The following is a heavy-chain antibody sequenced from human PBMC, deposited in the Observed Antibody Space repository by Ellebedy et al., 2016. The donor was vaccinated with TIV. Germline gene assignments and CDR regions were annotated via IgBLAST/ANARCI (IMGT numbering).Heavy chain of an antibody. Sequence: MPSETLSLTCAVYGGSFSGHHWTWIRQSPGKGLEWIGGINHSGSTNYNPSLQSRVTISVDTSKNQFSLRLSSVTAADTAVYYCARCHYDILTGLPSGMDVWGQGTTVTVSS. J-gene: IGHJ6*02. CDR2: INHSGST. V-gene: IGHV4-34*01. D-gene: IGHD3-9*01. CDR1: GGSFSGHH. CDR3: ARCHYDILTGLPSGMDV.